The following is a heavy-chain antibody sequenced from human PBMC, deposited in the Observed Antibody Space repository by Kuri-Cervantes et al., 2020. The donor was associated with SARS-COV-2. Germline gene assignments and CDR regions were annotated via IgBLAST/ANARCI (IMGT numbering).Heavy chain of an antibody. D-gene: IGHD1-26*01. CDR2: VNHRGST. CDR3: PRDQGSGSYRWFDP. CDR1: GESFSGYY. V-gene: IGHV4-34*01. Sequence: SETLSLTCAVYGESFSGYYWNWIRQSPGKGLEWIGEVNHRGSTNYNPSLKSRVSISVDTSSKQFSLKLSSVTAADTAVYYCPRDQGSGSYRWFDPWGQGTLVTVSS. J-gene: IGHJ5*02.